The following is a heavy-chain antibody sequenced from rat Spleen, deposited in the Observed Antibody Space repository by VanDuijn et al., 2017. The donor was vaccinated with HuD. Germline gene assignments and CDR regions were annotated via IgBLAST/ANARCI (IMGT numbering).Heavy chain of an antibody. CDR2: ISHDGSGT. D-gene: IGHD1-4*01. CDR1: GFTFSNYG. V-gene: IGHV5-29*01. Sequence: EVQLVETGGGLVQPGRSLKLSCVASGFTFSNYGMAWVRQAPTKGLEWVATISHDGSGTDYRDSVKGRFTISRDNAKSTLYLQMDSLRSEDTATYYCARARGNSYYFDYWGQGVMVTVSS. CDR3: ARARGNSYYFDY. J-gene: IGHJ2*01.